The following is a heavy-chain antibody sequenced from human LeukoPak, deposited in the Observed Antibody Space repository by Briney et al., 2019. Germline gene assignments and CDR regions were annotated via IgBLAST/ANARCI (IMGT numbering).Heavy chain of an antibody. Sequence: SETLSLTCAVYGGSFSGYYWSWIRQPPGKGLEWIGEINHSGSTNYNPSLKSRVTISVDTSKNQFSLKLSSVTAADTAVYYCARPYAAYSSSEPWGQGTLVTVSS. J-gene: IGHJ5*02. CDR3: ARPYAAYSSSEP. CDR1: GGSFSGYY. CDR2: INHSGST. V-gene: IGHV4-34*01. D-gene: IGHD6-6*01.